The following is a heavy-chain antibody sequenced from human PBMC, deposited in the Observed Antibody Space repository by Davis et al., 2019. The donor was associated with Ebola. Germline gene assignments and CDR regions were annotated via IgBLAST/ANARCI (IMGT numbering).Heavy chain of an antibody. Sequence: GESLKISCAASGFTFSSYSMNWVRQAPEKGLEWVSSISSSSSYIYYADSVKGRFTISRDNAKNSLYLQMNSLRAEDTAVYYCAREITAAAGSFDYWGQGTLVTVSS. J-gene: IGHJ4*02. CDR2: ISSSSSYI. CDR3: AREITAAAGSFDY. V-gene: IGHV3-21*01. CDR1: GFTFSSYS. D-gene: IGHD6-13*01.